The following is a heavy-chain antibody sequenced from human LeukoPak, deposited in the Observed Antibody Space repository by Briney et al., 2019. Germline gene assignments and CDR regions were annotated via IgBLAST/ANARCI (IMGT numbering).Heavy chain of an antibody. CDR1: GYTLTELS. CDR3: ATRTPYYDCWRGNIFLAY. CDR2: FDPEDGET. V-gene: IGHV1-24*01. Sequence: EASVKVSYKVSGYTLTELSMHWVRQARGKGLEWMGGFDPEDGETIYAQKFQGRVTMTEDTSTDTAYMELSSLRSEDTAVYYCATRTPYYDCWRGNIFLAYWGQGTLVTVSS. D-gene: IGHD3-3*01. J-gene: IGHJ4*02.